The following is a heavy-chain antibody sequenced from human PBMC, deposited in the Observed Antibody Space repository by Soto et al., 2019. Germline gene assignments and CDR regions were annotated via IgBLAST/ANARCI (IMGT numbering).Heavy chain of an antibody. J-gene: IGHJ4*02. CDR2: VHYTGSA. Sequence: QVQLQESGPGLVKPSETLSLTCSVSGDSINNYYWSWIRQPPGKGLEWIGFVHYTGSANYNPSLKSRVXXSVGXXXXXXXXXXSXVTAADSGVYYCAREGASRFRGFDYWGQGTLVTVSS. CDR1: GDSINNYY. D-gene: IGHD2-2*01. CDR3: AREGASRFRGFDY. V-gene: IGHV4-59*01.